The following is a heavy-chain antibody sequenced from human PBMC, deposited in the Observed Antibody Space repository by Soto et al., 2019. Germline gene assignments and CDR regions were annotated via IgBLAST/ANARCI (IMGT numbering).Heavy chain of an antibody. D-gene: IGHD6-19*01. V-gene: IGHV6-1*01. J-gene: IGHJ5*02. CDR3: ARGAYSSGWYAGDWFDP. CDR1: GDSVSSNSAA. Sequence: PSQTLSLTCAISGDSVSSNSAAWNWIRQSPSRGLDWLGRTYYRSKWYNDYAVSVKSRITINPDTSKNQFSLQLNSVTPEDTAVYYCARGAYSSGWYAGDWFDPWGQGTLVTVS. CDR2: TYYRSKWYN.